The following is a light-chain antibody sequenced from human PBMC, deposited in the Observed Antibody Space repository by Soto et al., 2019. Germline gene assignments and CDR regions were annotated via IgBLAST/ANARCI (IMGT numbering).Light chain of an antibody. Sequence: EVVLTQSPDTLSLSPGETATLSCRASQSVDSYVAWCQQKLGQAPRLLIYHAYTRATGVAARFTGSGSATDFSLTITSRQPEDFAVYYCQQRARWPSTFGAGTKVE. CDR2: HAY. V-gene: IGKV3-11*01. J-gene: IGKJ4*02. CDR1: QSVDSY. CDR3: QQRARWPST.